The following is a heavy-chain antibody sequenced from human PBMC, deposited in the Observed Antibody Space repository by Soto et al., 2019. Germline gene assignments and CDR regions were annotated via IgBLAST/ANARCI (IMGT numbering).Heavy chain of an antibody. CDR3: ARQEVSGSGWWSLSY. D-gene: IGHD6-19*01. Sequence: SVKVSCKASGGTFSSYTISWVRQAPGQGLEWMGRIIPILGIANYAQKFQGQVTISADKSISTAYLQWSSPKASDTAMYYCARQEVSGSGWWSLSYWGQGTLVTVSS. CDR1: GGTFSSYT. V-gene: IGHV1-69*02. CDR2: IIPILGIA. J-gene: IGHJ4*02.